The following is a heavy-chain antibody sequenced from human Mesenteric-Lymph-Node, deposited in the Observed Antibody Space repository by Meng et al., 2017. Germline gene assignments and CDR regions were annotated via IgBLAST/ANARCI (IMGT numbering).Heavy chain of an antibody. CDR3: ARGGYYSFDY. J-gene: IGHJ4*02. CDR1: GGPLSSVYW. V-gene: IGHV4-4*02. Sequence: VPFTGSGPRLVHRSETLSLSCALSGGPLSSVYWWTWVRQSPGKGLEWIGEIYHSGSTNYNPSLKSRVTISVDKSKNQFYLKLTSVPAADTAVYYCARGGYYSFDYWGQGTLVTVSS. D-gene: IGHD5-18*01. CDR2: IYHSGST.